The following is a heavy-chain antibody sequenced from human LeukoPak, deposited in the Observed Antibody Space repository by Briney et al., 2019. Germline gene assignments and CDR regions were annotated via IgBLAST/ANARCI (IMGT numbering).Heavy chain of an antibody. V-gene: IGHV3-74*01. CDR1: EFTFSRYW. CDR2: INTDGSST. D-gene: IGHD2-2*01. CDR3: ASLYCTHTTCYYFDY. Sequence: PGGSLRLSCEASEFTFSRYWMHWVRQAPGKGLVWVSRINTDGSSTSYADSVKGRFTISRDNARNSLYLQMNSLRAEDTAVYYCASLYCTHTTCYYFDYWGQGALVSVSS. J-gene: IGHJ4*02.